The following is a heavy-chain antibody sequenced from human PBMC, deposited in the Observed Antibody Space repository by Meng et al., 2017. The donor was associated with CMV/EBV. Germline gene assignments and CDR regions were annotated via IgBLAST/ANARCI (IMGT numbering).Heavy chain of an antibody. CDR2: ISWNSGSI. CDR3: AKAYGSYYIGDAFDI. CDR1: GFTFDDYA. V-gene: IGHV3-9*01. D-gene: IGHD3-10*01. J-gene: IGHJ3*02. Sequence: GGSLRLSCAASGFTFDDYAMHWVRQAPGKGLEWVSGISWNSGSIGYADSVKGRFNISRDNAKNSLYLQMNSLRAEDTALYYCAKAYGSYYIGDAFDIWGQGTMVTVSS.